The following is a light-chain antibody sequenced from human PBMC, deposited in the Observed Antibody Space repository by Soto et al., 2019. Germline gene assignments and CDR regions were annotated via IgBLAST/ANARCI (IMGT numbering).Light chain of an antibody. CDR1: QNIRSR. J-gene: IGKJ1*01. V-gene: IGKV1-5*01. Sequence: DFQMPQSPSTLSASVGYRVTITCRASQNIRSRLACFQQKPGKAPKLLIYDASSLESGVPQRFSGSGSGTEFTLTISSLQTDDFSTHYGQQNHSYWTFGHGTRVDI. CDR2: DAS. CDR3: QQNHSYWT.